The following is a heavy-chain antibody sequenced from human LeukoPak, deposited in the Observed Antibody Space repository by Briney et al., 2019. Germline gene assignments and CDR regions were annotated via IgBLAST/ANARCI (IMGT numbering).Heavy chain of an antibody. J-gene: IGHJ1*01. V-gene: IGHV3-53*01. CDR2: IYSGGST. CDR1: GFTVSSNY. Sequence: GGSLRLSCSASGFTVSSNYMSWVRQAPGKGLEWVTVIYSGGSTYYADSVKERFTISRDNSKNTLYLQMNSLRAEDTAVYYCATSIVGFTYDEHFQHWGQGTLVTVSS. CDR3: ATSIVGFTYDEHFQH. D-gene: IGHD1-26*01.